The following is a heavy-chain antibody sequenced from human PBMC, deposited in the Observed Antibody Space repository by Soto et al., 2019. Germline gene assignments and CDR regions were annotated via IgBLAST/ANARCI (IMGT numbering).Heavy chain of an antibody. V-gene: IGHV4-59*01. J-gene: IGHJ6*02. CDR3: ARDGGGIAARLNYYYGMDV. D-gene: IGHD6-6*01. Sequence: SETLSLTCTVSGGSISSYYWSWIRQPPGKGLEWIGYIYYSGSTNYNPSLKSRVTISVDTSKNQFSLKLSSVTAADTAVYYCARDGGGIAARLNYYYGMDVWGQGTTVTVSS. CDR2: IYYSGST. CDR1: GGSISSYY.